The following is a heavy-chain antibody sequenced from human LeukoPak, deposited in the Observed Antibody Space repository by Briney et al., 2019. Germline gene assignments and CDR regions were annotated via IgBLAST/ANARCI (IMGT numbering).Heavy chain of an antibody. CDR1: GFTFKSYA. CDR3: ARDGGYDFWSGYYQDY. J-gene: IGHJ4*02. Sequence: GGSLRLSCSASGFTFKSYAMHWVRQAPGKGLEWVALISYDANIGSNKYYADSVKGRFTTSRDNSKNTLYLQMNSLRAEDTAVYYCARDGGYDFWSGYYQDYWGQGTLVTVSS. D-gene: IGHD3-3*01. CDR2: ISYDANIGSNK. V-gene: IGHV3-30-3*01.